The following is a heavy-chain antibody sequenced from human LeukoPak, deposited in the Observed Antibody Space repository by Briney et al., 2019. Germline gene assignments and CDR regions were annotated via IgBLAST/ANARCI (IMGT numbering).Heavy chain of an antibody. J-gene: IGHJ4*02. V-gene: IGHV3-23*01. CDR3: ARDSRWALFDS. D-gene: IGHD5-24*01. CDR2: IGGSGIRV. CDR1: GFTFSTYG. Sequence: GGTLRLSCAASGFTFSTYGINWVRQAPGKGLEWVSGIGGSGIRVYYADSVKGRFTISRDNSKNTVYLRLSSLTVEDTAVYYCARDSRWALFDSWGQGTLVTVSS.